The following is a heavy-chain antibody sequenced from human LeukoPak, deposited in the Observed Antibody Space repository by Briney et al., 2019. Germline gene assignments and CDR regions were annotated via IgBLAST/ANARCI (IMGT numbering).Heavy chain of an antibody. Sequence: PSETLSLTCTVSGGSISSYYWSWIRQPAGKGLEWIGRIYTSGGTNYNPSLKSRVTMSVDTSKNQFSLKLSSVTAADTAVYYCARDSNPYPPHYDLNPPPYYYYGMDVWGQGTTVTVSS. CDR1: GGSISSYY. D-gene: IGHD3-3*01. CDR3: ARDSNPYPPHYDLNPPPYYYYGMDV. V-gene: IGHV4-4*07. J-gene: IGHJ6*02. CDR2: IYTSGGT.